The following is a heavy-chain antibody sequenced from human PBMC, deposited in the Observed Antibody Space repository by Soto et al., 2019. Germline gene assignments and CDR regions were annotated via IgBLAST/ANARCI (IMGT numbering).Heavy chain of an antibody. CDR1: GFSFSSYW. D-gene: IGHD3-16*01. V-gene: IGHV3-7*03. CDR2: IKQDGREK. CDR3: AGDGVRNGAYNGWLDP. Sequence: DVQLVESGGDLVQPGGALRLSCAASGFSFSSYWMTWVRQAPGKGLEWVANIKQDGREKYYVASVKGRFTISRDNGKNLPFLQMDSLTPDDTAVYYCAGDGVRNGAYNGWLDPWGQGTLVTVSS. J-gene: IGHJ5*02.